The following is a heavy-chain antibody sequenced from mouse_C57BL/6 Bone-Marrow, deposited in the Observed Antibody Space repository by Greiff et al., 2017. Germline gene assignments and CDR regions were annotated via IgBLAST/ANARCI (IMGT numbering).Heavy chain of an antibody. V-gene: IGHV3-6*01. CDR3: ARGYNSSSWFAY. Sequence: EVKLMESGPGLVKPSQSLSLTCSVTGYSITSGYYWNWIRQFPGNKLEWMGYISYDGSNNYNPSLKNRISITRDTSKNQFFLKLNSVPTEDTATCDCARGYNSSSWFAYWGQGTLVTVSA. J-gene: IGHJ3*01. D-gene: IGHD1-1*01. CDR2: ISYDGSN. CDR1: GYSITSGYY.